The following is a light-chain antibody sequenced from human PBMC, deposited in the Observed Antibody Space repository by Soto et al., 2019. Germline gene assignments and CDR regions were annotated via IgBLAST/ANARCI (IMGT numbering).Light chain of an antibody. CDR3: QHYNSDSEA. V-gene: IGKV1-5*03. J-gene: IGKJ1*01. CDR1: QTISSW. Sequence: DIQMTQSPSTLSGSVGDRVTITCRASQTISSWLAWYQQKPGKAPKPLIYKASTLKSGVPSRFSGSGSGTEFTLTISSLQPDDFATYYCQHYNSDSEAFGQGTKVELK. CDR2: KAS.